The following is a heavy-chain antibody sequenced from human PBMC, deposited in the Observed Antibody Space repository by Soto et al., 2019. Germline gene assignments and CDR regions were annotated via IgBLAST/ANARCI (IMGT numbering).Heavy chain of an antibody. CDR1: GFNFSSYG. CDR3: ARDSSLSRPDSSGWTEGGYDAFDI. Sequence: PGGSLRLSCAASGFNFSSYGMHWVRQAPGKGLEWVAVIWYDGSNKYYADSVKGRFTISRDNSKNTLYLQMNSLRAEDTAVYYCARDSSLSRPDSSGWTEGGYDAFDIWGQGTMVTVSS. V-gene: IGHV3-33*01. J-gene: IGHJ3*02. CDR2: IWYDGSNK. D-gene: IGHD6-19*01.